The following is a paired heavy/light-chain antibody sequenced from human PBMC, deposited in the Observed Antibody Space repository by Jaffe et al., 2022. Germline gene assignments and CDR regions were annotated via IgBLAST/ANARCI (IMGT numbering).Light chain of an antibody. CDR2: DNN. CDR3: GTWDSSLSSWV. CDR1: SSNIGNNY. Sequence: QSVLTQPPSVSAAPGQKVTISCSGSSSNIGNNYVSWYQQLPGTAPKLLIYDNNKRPSGIPDRFSGSKSGTSATLGITGLQTGDEADYYCGTWDSSLSSWVFGGGTKLTVL. J-gene: IGLJ3*02. V-gene: IGLV1-51*01.
Heavy chain of an antibody. CDR2: MNPNSGNT. J-gene: IGHJ4*02. CDR3: ARGVYSGYPHGGYGDYPPDY. D-gene: IGHD4-17*01. CDR1: GYTFTSYD. V-gene: IGHV1-8*01. Sequence: QVQLVQSGAEVKKPGASVKVSCKASGYTFTSYDINWVRQATGQGLEWMGWMNPNSGNTGYAQKFQGRVTMTRNTSISTAYMELSSLRSEDTAVYYCARGVYSGYPHGGYGDYPPDYWGQGTLVTVSS.